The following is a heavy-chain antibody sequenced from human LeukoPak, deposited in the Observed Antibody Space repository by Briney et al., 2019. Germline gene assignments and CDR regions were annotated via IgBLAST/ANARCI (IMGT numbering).Heavy chain of an antibody. CDR3: ATRGGGQMVRGIPDAFDI. CDR2: IYPGDSDP. J-gene: IGHJ3*02. CDR1: GYSFTSYW. Sequence: GDSLKISCKGSGYSFTSYWIGWVRQMPGKGLEWMGMIYPGDSDPRYSPSFRGQVTFSADTSISTAHLHWSSLKASDTAMYYCATRGGGQMVRGIPDAFDIWGQGTMVTVSS. D-gene: IGHD3-10*01. V-gene: IGHV5-51*01.